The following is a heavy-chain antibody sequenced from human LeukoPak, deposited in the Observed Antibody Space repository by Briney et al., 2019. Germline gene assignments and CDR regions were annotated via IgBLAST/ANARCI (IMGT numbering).Heavy chain of an antibody. CDR3: ARARLGYCSGGSCYSGRYYYYYYGMDV. Sequence: SVKVSCKASGGTFSSYAISWVRQAPGQGLEWMGRIIPILGIANYARKFQGRVTITADKSTSTAYMELSSLRSEDTAVYYCARARLGYCSGGSCYSGRYYYYYYGMDVWGQGTTVTVSS. D-gene: IGHD2-15*01. CDR2: IIPILGIA. V-gene: IGHV1-69*04. CDR1: GGTFSSYA. J-gene: IGHJ6*02.